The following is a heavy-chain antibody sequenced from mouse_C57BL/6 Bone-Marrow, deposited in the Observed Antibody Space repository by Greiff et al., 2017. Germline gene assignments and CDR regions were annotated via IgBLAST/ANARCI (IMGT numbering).Heavy chain of an antibody. D-gene: IGHD4-1*01. CDR2: IYPTSGRT. Sequence: VQLQQPGAELVKPGASVKMSCKASGYTFTSYWITWVKQRPGQGLEWIGDIYPTSGRTNYNEKFKSKAILTVDTSSNTAYMQLSSLTSEDSAVFYGARSGTLGGRFDYWGQGTTLPVSS. J-gene: IGHJ2*01. V-gene: IGHV1-55*01. CDR1: GYTFTSYW. CDR3: ARSGTLGGRFDY.